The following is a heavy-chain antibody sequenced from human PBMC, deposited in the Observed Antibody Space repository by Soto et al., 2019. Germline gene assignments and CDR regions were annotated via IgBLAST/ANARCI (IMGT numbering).Heavy chain of an antibody. CDR3: ARTYYYDGRASDPQLG. CDR1: GGTFSSYT. V-gene: IGHV1-69*13. D-gene: IGHD3-22*01. Sequence: ASVKVSCKASGGTFSSYTISWVRQAPGQGLEWMGGIIPISGTANYAQKLQGRVTITADESTSTAYMELSSLRSEDTAVYYCARTYYYDGRASDPQLGWGQGTLVTVSS. CDR2: IIPISGTA. J-gene: IGHJ4*02.